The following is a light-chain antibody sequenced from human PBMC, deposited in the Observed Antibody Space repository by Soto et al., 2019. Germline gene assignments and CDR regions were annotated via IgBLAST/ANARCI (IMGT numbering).Light chain of an antibody. J-gene: IGKJ2*01. CDR2: KAS. V-gene: IGKV1-5*03. Sequence: DIQMTQSPSTLSASVGDRVTITCRASQSISSWLAWYQQKPGKAPKILIYKASSLESGVPSRFSGSGSGTEFTLTISSLQPDDFATYYCQQYNSYPDTVGQGTKLEIK. CDR1: QSISSW. CDR3: QQYNSYPDT.